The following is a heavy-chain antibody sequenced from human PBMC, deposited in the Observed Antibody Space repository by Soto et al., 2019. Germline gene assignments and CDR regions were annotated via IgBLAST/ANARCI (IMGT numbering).Heavy chain of an antibody. CDR1: GFTFSNYA. J-gene: IGHJ6*02. Sequence: PGGSLRLSCATSGFTFSNYAMTWVRQAPGEGLEWVSTISGGTTYYADSVKGRFTISRDNPKNTLELQMNSLRAEDAAVYYCVKDWSGDKCPCLDVWGQGTTVTVSS. V-gene: IGHV3-23*01. CDR3: VKDWSGDKCPCLDV. D-gene: IGHD3-3*01. CDR2: ISGGTT.